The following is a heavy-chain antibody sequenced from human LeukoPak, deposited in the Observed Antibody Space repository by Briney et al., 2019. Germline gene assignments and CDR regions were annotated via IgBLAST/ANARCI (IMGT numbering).Heavy chain of an antibody. CDR1: GFTFSSYG. V-gene: IGHV3-23*01. Sequence: GGTLRLSCAASGFTFSSYGMSWVRQAPGKGLEWVSAISGSGGSTYYADSVKGRFTISRDNSKNTLYLQMNSLRAEDTAVYYCASTYYDILTGYNPYFDYWGQGILVTVSS. J-gene: IGHJ4*02. CDR2: ISGSGGST. CDR3: ASTYYDILTGYNPYFDY. D-gene: IGHD3-9*01.